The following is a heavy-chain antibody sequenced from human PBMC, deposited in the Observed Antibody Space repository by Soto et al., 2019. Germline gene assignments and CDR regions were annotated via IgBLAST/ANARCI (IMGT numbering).Heavy chain of an antibody. CDR3: ARAGGLSGSYRTFDY. CDR1: GGSISSYY. Sequence: QVQLQESGPGLVKPSETLSLTCTVSGGSISSYYWSWIRQPAGKGLEWIGRIYTSGSTNYNPSLKSRVTMSVDTSKNQCSLKLSAVTAADTAVYYCARAGGLSGSYRTFDYWGQGTLVTVSS. CDR2: IYTSGST. D-gene: IGHD1-26*01. J-gene: IGHJ4*02. V-gene: IGHV4-4*07.